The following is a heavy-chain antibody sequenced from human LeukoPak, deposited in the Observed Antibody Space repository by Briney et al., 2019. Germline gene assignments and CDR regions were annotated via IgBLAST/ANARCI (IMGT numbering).Heavy chain of an antibody. Sequence: GGSLRLSCEASGFTFRSYAMSWVRQAPGKGLEWVSVITTGGDTYYADSVKGRFTISRDNSKNTLYLQLNSLRADDTAVYYCTPHLWGGTYPYYLAYWGQGTPVTVSS. CDR2: ITTGGDT. V-gene: IGHV3-23*01. CDR1: GFTFRSYA. J-gene: IGHJ4*02. D-gene: IGHD1-26*01. CDR3: TPHLWGGTYPYYLAY.